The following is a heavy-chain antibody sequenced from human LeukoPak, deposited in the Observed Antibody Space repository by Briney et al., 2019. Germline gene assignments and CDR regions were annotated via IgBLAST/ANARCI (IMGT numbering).Heavy chain of an antibody. J-gene: IGHJ4*02. Sequence: SETLSLTCTVSGGSISSSSYYWGWIRQPPGKGLEWIGNIYYDGSPYYNPSLKSRVNISVDTSKKQFSLKLSSVTAADTAVYYCAREDQQLRGYWGQGTLVTVSS. D-gene: IGHD6-13*01. V-gene: IGHV4-39*02. CDR1: GGSISSSSYY. CDR2: IYYDGSP. CDR3: AREDQQLRGY.